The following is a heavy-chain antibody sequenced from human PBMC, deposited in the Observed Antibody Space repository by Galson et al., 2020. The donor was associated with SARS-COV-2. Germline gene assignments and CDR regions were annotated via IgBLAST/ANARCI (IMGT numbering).Heavy chain of an antibody. J-gene: IGHJ6*02. V-gene: IGHV6-1*01. CDR2: TYYRSKWYS. D-gene: IGHD3-10*01. CDR3: ARSPGKTGAGTRDF. Sequence: SQTLSLTCDISGDSVSSDSAAWNWIRQSPLRGLEWLGRTYYRSKWYSDYAVSMKSRITITPDTSKNQFSLQLKSVTPEDTALYYGARSPGKTGAGTRDFWGQGTSVTVSS. CDR1: GDSVSSDSAA.